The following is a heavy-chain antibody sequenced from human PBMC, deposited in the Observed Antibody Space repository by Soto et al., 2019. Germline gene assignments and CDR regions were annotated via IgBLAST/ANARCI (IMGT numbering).Heavy chain of an antibody. CDR2: ISANGDNV. CDR3: AKDMKWGGMTTIHYFDS. Sequence: GGSLRLSCVASGVTVDDYAMHWVRQAPGKGLEWVSGISANGDNVDYADSVKGRFTVSRDNAKNSLFLQMNSLRPEDTALYYCAKDMKWGGMTTIHYFDSWGQGTQVTVS. CDR1: GVTVDDYA. V-gene: IGHV3-9*01. J-gene: IGHJ4*02. D-gene: IGHD4-17*01.